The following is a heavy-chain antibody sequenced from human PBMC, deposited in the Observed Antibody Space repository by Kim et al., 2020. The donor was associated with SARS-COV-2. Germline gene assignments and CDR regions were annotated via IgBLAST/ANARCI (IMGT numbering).Heavy chain of an antibody. CDR3: ARLITMVRGVITPDAFDI. D-gene: IGHD3-10*01. V-gene: IGHV1-18*04. J-gene: IGHJ3*02. CDR2: ISAYNGNT. CDR1: GYTFTSYG. Sequence: ASVKVSCKASGYTFTSYGISWVRQAPGQGLEWMGWISAYNGNTNYAQKLQGRVTMTTDTSTSTAYMELRSLRSDDTAVYYCARLITMVRGVITPDAFDIWGQGTMVTVSS.